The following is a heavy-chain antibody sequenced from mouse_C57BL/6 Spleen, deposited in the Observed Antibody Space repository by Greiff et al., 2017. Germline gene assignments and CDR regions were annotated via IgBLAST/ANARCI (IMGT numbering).Heavy chain of an antibody. CDR2: ISYDGSN. D-gene: IGHD3-3*01. CDR3: AREPEGDGFAY. V-gene: IGHV3-6*01. Sequence: ESGPGLVKPSQSLSLTCSVTGYSITSGYYWNWIRQFPGNKLEWMGYISYDGSNNYNPYLKNRISITRDTSKNQFFLKLNSVTTEDTATYYCAREPEGDGFAYWGQGTLVTVSA. CDR1: GYSITSGYY. J-gene: IGHJ3*01.